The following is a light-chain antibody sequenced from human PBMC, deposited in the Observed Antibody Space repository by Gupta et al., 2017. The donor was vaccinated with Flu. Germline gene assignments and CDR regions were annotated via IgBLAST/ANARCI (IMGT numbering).Light chain of an antibody. CDR3: QQHGSTPWT. CDR2: GAA. Sequence: EIVLTQSPGTLSLSPGERATLSCRASQSVSSSYLAWYQQKPGQAPRLLIYGAASRATGIPDRFSGSGSGTEVTLTISRLEPEDVAVYYCQQHGSTPWTFGQGTKVEIK. V-gene: IGKV3-20*01. CDR1: QSVSSSY. J-gene: IGKJ1*01.